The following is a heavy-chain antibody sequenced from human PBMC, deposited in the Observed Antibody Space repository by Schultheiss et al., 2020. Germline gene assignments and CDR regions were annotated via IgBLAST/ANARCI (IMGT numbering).Heavy chain of an antibody. D-gene: IGHD2-15*01. V-gene: IGHV1-8*01. CDR3: ARDKEVVVVAQYYFDY. CDR2: MTPKSGNT. J-gene: IGHJ4*02. CDR1: GYRFTSYD. Sequence: ASVKVSCKASGYRFTSYDIIWVRQAAGQGPEWMGWMTPKSGNTGYARKFQGRVSMTRDTSIGTAYMELSSLRSEDTAVYYCARDKEVVVVAQYYFDYWGQGTLGTVSS.